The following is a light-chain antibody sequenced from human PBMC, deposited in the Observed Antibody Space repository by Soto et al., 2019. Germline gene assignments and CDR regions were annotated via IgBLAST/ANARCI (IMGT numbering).Light chain of an antibody. V-gene: IGKV3-20*01. Sequence: EIVLTQSPGTLSLSPGERATLSCRASQSVSSSYLAWYQQKPGQAPRLLIYGASSRATGIPARFSGSGSGTDVGITISRLEPEDFAVYYCQQYGSSPLWTFGQGTKVEIK. J-gene: IGKJ1*01. CDR2: GAS. CDR1: QSVSSSY. CDR3: QQYGSSPLWT.